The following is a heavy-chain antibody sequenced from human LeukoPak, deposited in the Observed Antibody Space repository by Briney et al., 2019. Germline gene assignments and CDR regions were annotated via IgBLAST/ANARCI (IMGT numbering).Heavy chain of an antibody. CDR2: VYYNGHT. D-gene: IGHD2-2*01. Sequence: SETLSLTCTVSGGSISSSSDRWASIRQPPGKGLEWIGNVYYNGHTYYNPSLKSRVTISVDMSKNQFSLKVSSVTAADTAVYYCARQVVPAADYFDYWGQGALVTVSS. CDR1: GGSISSSSDR. J-gene: IGHJ4*02. V-gene: IGHV4-39*01. CDR3: ARQVVPAADYFDY.